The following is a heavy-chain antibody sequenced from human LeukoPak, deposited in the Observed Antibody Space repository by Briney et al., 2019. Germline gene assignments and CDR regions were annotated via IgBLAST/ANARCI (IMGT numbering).Heavy chain of an antibody. D-gene: IGHD1-14*01. CDR3: ATGFLDY. Sequence: GGSLRLSCAASGFTFSVSWMSWVRQAPGKGLEWVANIKYDGSEKYYVDSVKGRFTISRDNAKNTLYLQMNSLRAEDTAVYYCATGFLDYWGQGTLVTVSS. V-gene: IGHV3-7*01. CDR2: IKYDGSEK. J-gene: IGHJ4*02. CDR1: GFTFSVSW.